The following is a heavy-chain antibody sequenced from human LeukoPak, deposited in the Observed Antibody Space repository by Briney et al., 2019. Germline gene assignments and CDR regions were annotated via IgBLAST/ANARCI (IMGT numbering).Heavy chain of an antibody. CDR3: ARGVWELLSRYNWFDP. J-gene: IGHJ5*02. Sequence: GGSLRLSCAASGFTFSSYAMHWVRQAPGKGLEWVAVISYDGSNNYYADSVKGRFTISRDNSKNTLYLQMNSLRAEDTAVYYCARGVWELLSRYNWFDPWGQGTLVTVS. CDR1: GFTFSSYA. CDR2: ISYDGSNN. V-gene: IGHV3-30*04. D-gene: IGHD1-26*01.